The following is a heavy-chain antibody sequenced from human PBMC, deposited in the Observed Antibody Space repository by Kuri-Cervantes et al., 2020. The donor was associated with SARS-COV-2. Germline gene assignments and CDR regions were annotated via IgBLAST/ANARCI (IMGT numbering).Heavy chain of an antibody. Sequence: GSLRLSCTVSGGSISSSSYYWGWIRQLPGKGLEWIGSIYHSGSTYYNPSLKSRVTISVDTSKNQFSLKLSSVTAADTAVYYCASVYSSSSPDFDYWGQGTLVTVSS. CDR2: IYHSGST. CDR1: GGSISSSSYY. D-gene: IGHD6-6*01. CDR3: ASVYSSSSPDFDY. J-gene: IGHJ4*02. V-gene: IGHV4-39*07.